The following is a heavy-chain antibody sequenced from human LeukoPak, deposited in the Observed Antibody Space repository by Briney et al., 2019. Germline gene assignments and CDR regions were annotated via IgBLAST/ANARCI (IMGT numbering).Heavy chain of an antibody. Sequence: PGGSLRLSCVASGFTFSNYYMHWVRQAPGKGLEWVAIISDDGERKFYADSVRGRITISRDKSKNTLFLQTNSLRADDTAVYFCAKDLSGHWCIDYWGQGTLVTVSS. CDR3: AKDLSGHWCIDY. J-gene: IGHJ4*02. CDR2: ISDDGERK. V-gene: IGHV3-30*18. D-gene: IGHD4/OR15-4a*01. CDR1: GFTFSNYY.